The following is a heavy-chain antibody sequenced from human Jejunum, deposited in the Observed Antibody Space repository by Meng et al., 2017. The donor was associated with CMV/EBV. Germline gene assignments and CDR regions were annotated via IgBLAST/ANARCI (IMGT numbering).Heavy chain of an antibody. CDR3: AKIHGDPNSGYGSGLDH. V-gene: IGHV3-30*18. CDR1: LNSWG. J-gene: IGHJ4*02. CDR2: ILYDGGSQ. Sequence: LNSWGMLWGGQGAGEGLGWVAVILYDGGSQYCAGSVKRRFTITRDNSTNTLSRQINSLRIEETAVDYCAKIHGDPNSGYGSGLDHWGQGAVVTVSS. D-gene: IGHD5-12*01.